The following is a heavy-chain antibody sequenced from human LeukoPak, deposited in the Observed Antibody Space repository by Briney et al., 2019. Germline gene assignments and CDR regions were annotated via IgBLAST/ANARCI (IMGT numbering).Heavy chain of an antibody. CDR1: GYTFTSYG. D-gene: IGHD5-24*01. Sequence: ASVKVSCKASGYTFTSYGISWVRQAPGQGLEWMGWISAYNGNTNYAQKLQGRVTMTTDTSTSTAYMELRSLRSDDTAVYYCARGGQRWLQFYYFDYWGQGTLVNVSS. CDR2: ISAYNGNT. V-gene: IGHV1-18*01. J-gene: IGHJ4*02. CDR3: ARGGQRWLQFYYFDY.